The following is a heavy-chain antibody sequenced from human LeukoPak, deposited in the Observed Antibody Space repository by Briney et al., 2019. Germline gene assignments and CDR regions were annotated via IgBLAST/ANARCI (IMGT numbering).Heavy chain of an antibody. Sequence: GGSLRLSCAASGFTFSTYSMNWVRQAPGKGLQWVSYISSSSTIYYADSVKGRFTISRDNAKNSLYLQMNSLRAEDTAVYYCASSKGVTSPQDYWGQGTLVTVSS. D-gene: IGHD2-21*02. CDR2: ISSSSTI. V-gene: IGHV3-48*01. J-gene: IGHJ4*02. CDR1: GFTFSTYS. CDR3: ASSKGVTSPQDY.